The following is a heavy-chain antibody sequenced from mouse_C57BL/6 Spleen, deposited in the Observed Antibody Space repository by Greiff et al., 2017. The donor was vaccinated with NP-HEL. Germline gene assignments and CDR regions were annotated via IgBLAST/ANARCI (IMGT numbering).Heavy chain of an antibody. D-gene: IGHD4-1*01. CDR2: IYPGDGDT. Sequence: QVQLQQSGPELVKPGASVKISCKASGYAFSSSWMNWVKQRPGKGLEWIGRIYPGDGDTNYNGKFKGKATLTADKSSSTAYMQLSSLTSEDSAVYFCARSRHWDRDYFDYWGQGTTLTVSS. J-gene: IGHJ2*01. V-gene: IGHV1-82*01. CDR1: GYAFSSSW. CDR3: ARSRHWDRDYFDY.